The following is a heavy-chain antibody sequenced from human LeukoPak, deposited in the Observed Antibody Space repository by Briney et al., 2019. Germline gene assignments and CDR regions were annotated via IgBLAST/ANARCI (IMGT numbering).Heavy chain of an antibody. J-gene: IGHJ5*02. CDR2: IYTSGST. CDR3: ARGAYGFGP. Sequence: KASETLSLTCTVSGGSINNYYWNWIRQPAGKGLEWIGRIYTSGSTNYNPSLKSRVTMSIDTSKNQFSLKLSSVTAADTAVHYCARGAYGFGPWGQGTLVTVSS. CDR1: GGSINNYY. D-gene: IGHD4-17*01. V-gene: IGHV4-4*07.